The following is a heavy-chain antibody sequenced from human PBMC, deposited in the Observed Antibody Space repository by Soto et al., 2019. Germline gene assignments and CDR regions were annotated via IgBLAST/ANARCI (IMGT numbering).Heavy chain of an antibody. V-gene: IGHV5-51*01. J-gene: IGHJ4*02. CDR3: ATVCVAEGYYLDY. CDR2: IYPIDSDT. D-gene: IGHD2-15*01. CDR1: GYRLVKYW. Sequence: PGESLKISCQGSGYRLVKYWIAWVRQRPGKGLEWMGMIYPIDSDTRYSPSFQGQVTISADKSISTVYLQWTSLRASDTAMYYCATVCVAEGYYLDYWGQGTVVTVSS.